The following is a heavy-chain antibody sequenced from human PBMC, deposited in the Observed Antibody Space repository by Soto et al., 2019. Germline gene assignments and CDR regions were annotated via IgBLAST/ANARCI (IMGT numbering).Heavy chain of an antibody. CDR3: ATQEVGGSYVYTFDP. J-gene: IGHJ5*02. V-gene: IGHV4-39*02. D-gene: IGHD1-26*01. CDR1: GGSISSSSYY. Sequence: QLQLQESGPGLVKPSETLSLTCTVSGGSISSSSYYWGWIRQPPGKGLEWIGSIYYSGSTYYNPSLKSRVTISVDTANNHFSLKRGSVTAADTAVYYCATQEVGGSYVYTFDPWGQGTLVTVSS. CDR2: IYYSGST.